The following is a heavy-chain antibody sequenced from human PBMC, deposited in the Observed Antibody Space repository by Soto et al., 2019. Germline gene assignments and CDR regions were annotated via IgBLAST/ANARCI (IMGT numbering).Heavy chain of an antibody. J-gene: IGHJ5*02. D-gene: IGHD6-6*01. V-gene: IGHV1-69*02. Sequence: SVKVSCKASGGTFSSYTIGWVRQAPGQGLEWMGRIIPILGIANYAQKFQGRVTITADESTSTAYMELSSLRSEDTAVYYCARGGIAARPGLNWFDPWGQGTLVTVSS. CDR2: IIPILGIA. CDR1: GGTFSSYT. CDR3: ARGGIAARPGLNWFDP.